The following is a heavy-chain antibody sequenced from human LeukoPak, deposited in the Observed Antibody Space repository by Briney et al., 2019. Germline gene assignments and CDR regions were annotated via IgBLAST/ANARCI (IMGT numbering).Heavy chain of an antibody. J-gene: IGHJ4*02. V-gene: IGHV3-23*01. CDR2: ITSGGGGT. D-gene: IGHD4-11*01. CDR1: GFTFSSST. CDR3: AITGVRDFDS. Sequence: GGSLRLSCAASGFTFSSSTMTWVRQTPGKGLEWVSSITSGGGGTYHADSVKGCFIISRDDSKDTLFLQMNSLRADDTAIYYCAITGVRDFDSWGQGILVTVSS.